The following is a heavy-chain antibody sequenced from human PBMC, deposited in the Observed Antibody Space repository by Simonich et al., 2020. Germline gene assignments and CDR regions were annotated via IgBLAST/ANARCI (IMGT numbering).Heavy chain of an antibody. Sequence: QVQLQESGPGLVKPSETLSLPCTVSGGSISSYYWRWVRQPPGKGLEWIGYIYYSGSTNYNPALKSRVTISVDTSKNQFSLKLSSVTAADTAVYYCARGGLYFDYWGQGTLVTVSS. D-gene: IGHD2-15*01. J-gene: IGHJ4*02. CDR2: IYYSGST. V-gene: IGHV4-59*01. CDR1: GGSISSYY. CDR3: ARGGLYFDY.